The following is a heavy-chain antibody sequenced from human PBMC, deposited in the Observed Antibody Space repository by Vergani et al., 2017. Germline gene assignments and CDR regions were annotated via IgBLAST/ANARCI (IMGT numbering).Heavy chain of an antibody. J-gene: IGHJ6*02. CDR2: ITPFFPTG. CDR1: GGTFNIYS. V-gene: IGHV1-69*12. CDR3: ASPRTAENLPKPLYYFYGLDV. D-gene: IGHD7-27*01. Sequence: QVQLVQSGAEVKKPGSSVKVSCKASGGTFNIYSVSWLRQAPGQGPEWMGGITPFFPTGHYAQKFQGRVTITADESATTVYMEFSSLRSEDTAVYYCASPRTAENLPKPLYYFYGLDVWGQGTTVTVSS.